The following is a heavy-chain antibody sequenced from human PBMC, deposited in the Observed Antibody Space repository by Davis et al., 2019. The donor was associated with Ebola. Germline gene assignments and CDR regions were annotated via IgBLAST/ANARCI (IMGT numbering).Heavy chain of an antibody. V-gene: IGHV1-18*01. CDR1: GGSFINYA. CDR2: ISAYNGNT. CDR3: ARGGGYDLYEVGYV. D-gene: IGHD5-12*01. Sequence: ASVKVSCRASGGSFINYAFSWVRQAPGQGLEWMGWISAYNGNTNYAQKLQGRVTMTTDTSTSTAYMELRSLRSDDTAVYYCARGGGYDLYEVGYVWGQGTTVTVSS. J-gene: IGHJ6*02.